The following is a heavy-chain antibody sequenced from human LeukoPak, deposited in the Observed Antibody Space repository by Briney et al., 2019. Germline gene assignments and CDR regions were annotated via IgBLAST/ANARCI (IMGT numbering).Heavy chain of an antibody. CDR1: GGTFSSYA. Sequence: SVTVSCKASGGTFSSYAISWVRQAPGQGLEWMGGIIPIFGTANYAQKFQGRVTITADESTSTAYMELSSLRSEDTAVYYCAREGLTSFYDILTGYYRALDYWGQGTLVTVSS. V-gene: IGHV1-69*13. D-gene: IGHD3-9*01. J-gene: IGHJ4*02. CDR3: AREGLTSFYDILTGYYRALDY. CDR2: IIPIFGTA.